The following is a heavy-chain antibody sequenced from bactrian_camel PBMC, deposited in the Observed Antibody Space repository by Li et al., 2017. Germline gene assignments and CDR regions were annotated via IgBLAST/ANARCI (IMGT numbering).Heavy chain of an antibody. J-gene: IGHJ4*01. Sequence: HVQLVESGGASVQAGGSLKLSCVASDYTGTYCMAWFRQAPGKGLEWVSGITPDGGTTYYANSVKGRFTISRDNAKNTLYLQLNSLNTEDTAVYYCNAKTGTYCSDNYWGQGTQVTVS. CDR3: NAKTGTYCSDNY. CDR1: DYTGTYC. V-gene: IGHV3S1*01. CDR2: ITPDGGTT. D-gene: IGHD3*01.